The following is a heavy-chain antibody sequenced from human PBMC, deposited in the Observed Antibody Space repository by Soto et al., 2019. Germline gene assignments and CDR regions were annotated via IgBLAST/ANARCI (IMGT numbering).Heavy chain of an antibody. CDR1: GYTFTDYY. Sequence: ASVKVSCKASGYTFTDYYMHWVRQAPGQGREWMGWINPNSCGTNYAQKFQGRVTMTRDTSISTAYMELSRLRSDDTAVYYCAATVLPRRYSSSPSYYYCGIDVWGQGTTGPVSS. CDR3: AATVLPRRYSSSPSYYYCGIDV. D-gene: IGHD6-6*01. V-gene: IGHV1-2*02. J-gene: IGHJ6*02. CDR2: INPNSCGT.